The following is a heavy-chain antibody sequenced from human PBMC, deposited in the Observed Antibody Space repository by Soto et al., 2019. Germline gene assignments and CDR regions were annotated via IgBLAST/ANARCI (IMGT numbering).Heavy chain of an antibody. D-gene: IGHD1-26*01. CDR1: GYTFTGYY. V-gene: IGHV1-2*02. CDR3: AREGGSAYGMDV. Sequence: QVHLVQSGAEVAKPGASVKVSCKPSGYTFTGYYIHWVRQAPGQGPEWMGWSNPSSGDSKYAQKFQGRVTMTRDTSISTAYLDLRNLRSDDTAVYYCAREGGSAYGMDVWGQGTAVTVSS. J-gene: IGHJ6*02. CDR2: SNPSSGDS.